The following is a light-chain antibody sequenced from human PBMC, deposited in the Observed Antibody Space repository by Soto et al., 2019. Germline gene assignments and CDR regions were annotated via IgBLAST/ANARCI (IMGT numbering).Light chain of an antibody. CDR1: NIGSES. J-gene: IGLJ3*02. V-gene: IGLV3-21*04. CDR2: YDS. Sequence: SYELTQPPSVSMAPGKTARITCGGNNIGSESVHWYQQKPGQAPVLVIYYDSDRPSGIPERFSGSNSGNTATLTISRVEAGDEADYYCQVWDSSSDPWVFGGGTKVTVL. CDR3: QVWDSSSDPWV.